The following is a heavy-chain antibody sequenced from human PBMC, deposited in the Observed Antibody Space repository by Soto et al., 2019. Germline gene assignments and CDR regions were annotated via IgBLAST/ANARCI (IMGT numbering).Heavy chain of an antibody. D-gene: IGHD3-10*01. V-gene: IGHV4-34*01. CDR3: ARGLDTMVRGIHFDY. CDR2: INHSGST. Sequence: SETLSLTCAVYGGSFGGYYWSWIRQPPGKGLEWIGEINHSGSTNYNPSLKSRVTISVDTSKNQFSLKLSSVTAADTAVYYCARGLDTMVRGIHFDYWGQGTLVTVSS. CDR1: GGSFGGYY. J-gene: IGHJ4*02.